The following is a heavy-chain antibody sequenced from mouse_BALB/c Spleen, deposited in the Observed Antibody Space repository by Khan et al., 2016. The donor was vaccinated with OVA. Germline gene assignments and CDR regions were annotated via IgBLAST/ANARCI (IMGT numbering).Heavy chain of an antibody. CDR2: IFPGSDTP. Sequence: QVQLQQSGPELVKPGASLKVSCKASGYTFTDYIIGWVKQSTRQGLEWIGDIFPGSDTPYYNEKFKDRATLTADKSANTAYMQLSSLTSDDSAVYCGARGGYSAFAYWGQGTLVTVSA. CDR1: GYTFTDYI. J-gene: IGHJ3*01. V-gene: IGHV1-77*01. CDR3: ARGGYSAFAY. D-gene: IGHD2-14*01.